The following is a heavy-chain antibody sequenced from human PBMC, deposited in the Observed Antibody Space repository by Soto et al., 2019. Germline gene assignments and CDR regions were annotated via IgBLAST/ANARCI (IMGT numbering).Heavy chain of an antibody. CDR3: ARQFWEDIVLVPAAKNYYYGMDV. J-gene: IGHJ6*02. D-gene: IGHD2-2*01. Sequence: QVQLVESGGGVVQPGRSLRLSCAASGFTFSSYAMHWVRQAPGKGLEWVAVISYDGSNKYYADSVKGRFTISRDNSKNTLYLQMNSLRAEDTAVYYCARQFWEDIVLVPAAKNYYYGMDVWGQGTTVTVSS. CDR1: GFTFSSYA. CDR2: ISYDGSNK. V-gene: IGHV3-30-3*01.